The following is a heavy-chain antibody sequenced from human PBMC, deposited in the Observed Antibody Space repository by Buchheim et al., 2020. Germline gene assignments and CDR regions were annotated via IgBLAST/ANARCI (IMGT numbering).Heavy chain of an antibody. V-gene: IGHV4-34*01. CDR1: GGSFSGYY. CDR3: ARRLTYYDYIWGSYRPFNWSDP. CDR2: INHSGST. Sequence: QVQLQQWGAGLLKPSETLSLTCAVYGGSFSGYYWSWIRQPPGKGLEWIGEINHSGSTNYNPSLKSRVTISVDTSKNQFSLKLSSVTAADTAVYYCARRLTYYDYIWGSYRPFNWSDPWGQGTL. D-gene: IGHD3-16*02. J-gene: IGHJ5*02.